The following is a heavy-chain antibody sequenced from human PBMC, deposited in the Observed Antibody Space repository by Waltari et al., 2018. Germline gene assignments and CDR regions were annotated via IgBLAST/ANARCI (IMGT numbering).Heavy chain of an antibody. Sequence: QVQLVQSGAEVKKPGASVKVSCKVSGYTLTELSMHWVRQAPGKGLAWRGGFEPEAGETIYAQKCQGRVTMTEDTSTDTAYMELSSLRSEDTAVYYCATDHNSRFDPWGQGTLVTVSS. J-gene: IGHJ5*02. V-gene: IGHV1-24*01. CDR1: GYTLTELS. D-gene: IGHD6-13*01. CDR2: FEPEAGET. CDR3: ATDHNSRFDP.